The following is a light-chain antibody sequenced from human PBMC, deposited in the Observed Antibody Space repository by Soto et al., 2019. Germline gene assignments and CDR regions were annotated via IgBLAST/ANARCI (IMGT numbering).Light chain of an antibody. CDR3: QQRYSTPWT. V-gene: IGKV1-39*01. CDR2: AAS. CDR1: QSISSH. Sequence: DIQMTQSPSSLSASVGDRVTITCRASQSISSHLNWYQQKPGKAPKLLIYAASSLQSGVPSRFSGSGSGTDFTLTISSLQPEDFETYYCQQRYSTPWTFGQGTKVEIK. J-gene: IGKJ1*01.